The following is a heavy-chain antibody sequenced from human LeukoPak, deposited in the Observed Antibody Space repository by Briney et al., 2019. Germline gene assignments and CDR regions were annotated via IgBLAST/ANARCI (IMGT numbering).Heavy chain of an antibody. D-gene: IGHD6-19*01. V-gene: IGHV4-59*08. CDR1: GGSISSYY. J-gene: IGHJ4*02. Sequence: NPSETLSLTCTVSGGSISSYYWTWIRQPPGKGLEWIGYIYYTGATSYNPSLKSRVTISADTSKKQFSLKLTSVTAADTAVYYCARYGGSGWVIDNWGQGTLVTVSS. CDR2: IYYTGAT. CDR3: ARYGGSGWVIDN.